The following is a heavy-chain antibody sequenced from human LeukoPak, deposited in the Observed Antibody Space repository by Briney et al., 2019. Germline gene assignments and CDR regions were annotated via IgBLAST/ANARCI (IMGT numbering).Heavy chain of an antibody. CDR1: GDAVTGSSYY. CDR2: MYYSGST. Sequence: SETLSLTCTVSGDAVTGSSYYWGWIRQPPGKGLEWIGRMYYSGSTFSNPSLRSRVNMSADTSKNQFSLKLSSVTAADTAVYYCARQYYDSTGYYYFDNWGQGTQVTVSS. J-gene: IGHJ4*02. V-gene: IGHV4-39*01. CDR3: ARQYYDSTGYYYFDN. D-gene: IGHD3-22*01.